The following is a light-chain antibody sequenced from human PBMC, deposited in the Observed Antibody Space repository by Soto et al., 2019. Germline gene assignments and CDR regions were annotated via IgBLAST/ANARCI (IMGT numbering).Light chain of an antibody. V-gene: IGKV1-9*01. CDR2: AAS. CDR1: QGISSF. J-gene: IGKJ5*01. CDR3: QQLYTLPFT. Sequence: IQLTQSPSSLSASVGDRVTITCRASQGISSFLAWYQQKPGKAPKLLIYAASSLQSGVPSRFSGSGAGTDFTLTISSLQPEDFAAYHCQQLYTLPFTFGQGTRL.